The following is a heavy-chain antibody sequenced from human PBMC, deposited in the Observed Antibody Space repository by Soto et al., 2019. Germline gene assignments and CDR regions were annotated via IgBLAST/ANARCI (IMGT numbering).Heavy chain of an antibody. Sequence: EVQLLESGGGLVQPGGSLRLYCAASGFTFSSYALNWVRQAPGKGLEWVSVISGSGDNTYYADSVKGRLTISRDNSKNALYLQMNSLRAEDTAVYYCAKDLGTDDFWSAFYTYYYMDVWVKGTTVTVSS. D-gene: IGHD3-3*01. J-gene: IGHJ6*03. CDR1: GFTFSSYA. CDR3: AKDLGTDDFWSAFYTYYYMDV. V-gene: IGHV3-23*01. CDR2: ISGSGDNT.